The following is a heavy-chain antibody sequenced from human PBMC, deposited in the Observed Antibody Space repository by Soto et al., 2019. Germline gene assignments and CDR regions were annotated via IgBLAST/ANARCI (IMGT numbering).Heavy chain of an antibody. CDR3: AREVAVAEDY. CDR1: GGSISSSSYY. V-gene: IGHV4-39*01. Sequence: SETLSLTCTVSGGSISSSSYYWGWIRQPPGKGLEWIGSIYYSGSTYYNPSLKSRVTISVDTSKNQFSLKLSSVTAADTAVYYCAREVAVAEDYWGQGTLVTVSS. D-gene: IGHD6-19*01. CDR2: IYYSGST. J-gene: IGHJ4*02.